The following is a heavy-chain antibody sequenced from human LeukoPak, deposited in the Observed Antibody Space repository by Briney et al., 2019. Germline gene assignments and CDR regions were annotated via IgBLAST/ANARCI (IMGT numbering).Heavy chain of an antibody. CDR1: GFTFSSYA. CDR2: ISCDGSNK. V-gene: IGHV3-30*04. CDR3: AKDDAWGRYNH. Sequence: GGSLRLSCAASGFTFSSYAMHWVRQAPGKGLEWVAVISCDGSNKYYTDSVKGRFTISRDNSKNTVSLQMNSLRGDDTAVYYCAKDDAWGRYNHWSQGTLVTVSS. D-gene: IGHD3-16*01. J-gene: IGHJ1*01.